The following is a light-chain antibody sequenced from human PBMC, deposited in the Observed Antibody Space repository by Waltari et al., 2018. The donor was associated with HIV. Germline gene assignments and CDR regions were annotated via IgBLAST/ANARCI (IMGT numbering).Light chain of an antibody. CDR1: QSLLHSNGYNY. CDR2: LGS. J-gene: IGKJ2*01. V-gene: IGKV2-28*01. Sequence: DIVMTQSPLSLPVTPGEPASISCRSSQSLLHSNGYNYLDWYLQKPGQSPQLLIYLGSNRASGGPDRCSGSGSGTDFTLKISRVEAEDVGVYYCMQALQTPPTFGQGTKLEIK. CDR3: MQALQTPPT.